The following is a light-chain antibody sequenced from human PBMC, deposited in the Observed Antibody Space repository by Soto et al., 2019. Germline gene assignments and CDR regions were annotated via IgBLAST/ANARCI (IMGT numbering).Light chain of an antibody. CDR3: QQYNIWPRT. V-gene: IGKV3-15*01. J-gene: IGKJ1*01. Sequence: EIVMTQSPATLSVSPGERVTLSCRASQSVSSNLAWYHQKPGQAPRLLIYGASTRATGIPARFSGSGSGTEFTLTISSLQSEDFAVYYCQQYNIWPRTFGQGTKVEIE. CDR1: QSVSSN. CDR2: GAS.